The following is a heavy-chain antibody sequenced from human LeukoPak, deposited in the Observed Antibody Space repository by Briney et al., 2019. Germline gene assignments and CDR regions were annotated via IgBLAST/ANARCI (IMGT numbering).Heavy chain of an antibody. CDR2: ISSNGGIT. Sequence: PGGSLRLSCTASGFTFSSYTMHWVRQAPGKGLEYVSAISSNGGITYYANSVKGRFTISRDNSKNTLYLQMGSLRAEDMAVYYCAREEGSGSYYFDNWGQGTPVTVSS. J-gene: IGHJ4*02. CDR3: AREEGSGSYYFDN. D-gene: IGHD1-26*01. V-gene: IGHV3-64*01. CDR1: GFTFSSYT.